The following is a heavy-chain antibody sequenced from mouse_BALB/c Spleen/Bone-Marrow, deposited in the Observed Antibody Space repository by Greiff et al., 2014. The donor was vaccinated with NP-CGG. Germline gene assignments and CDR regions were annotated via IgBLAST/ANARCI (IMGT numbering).Heavy chain of an antibody. Sequence: EVMLVESGGGLVKPGGSLKLSCAASGFTFSTCAMSWVRQTPEKRLEWVATISTNDNYTYYPDRMKGRFTISRDNAKNTLYLQMSSLRSEDTAMYYCARQGDGYYDYWGQGTTLTFSS. V-gene: IGHV5-9-3*01. CDR2: ISTNDNYT. D-gene: IGHD2-3*01. J-gene: IGHJ2*01. CDR1: GFTFSTCA. CDR3: ARQGDGYYDY.